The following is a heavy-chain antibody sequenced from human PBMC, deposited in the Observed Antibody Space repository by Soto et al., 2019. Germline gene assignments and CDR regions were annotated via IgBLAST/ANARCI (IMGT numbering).Heavy chain of an antibody. V-gene: IGHV3-7*01. Sequence: EVQLLESGGGSVQPGGSLRLSCAAAGFTFSDYWMSWVRQAPGKGLEWVADITQDGSKMYYVASVKGRFTISRDNAEKSLYLQMNILRAEDTAVYYCSRDLDYGHDYWGQGTLVTVSS. J-gene: IGHJ4*02. CDR2: ITQDGSKM. CDR1: GFTFSDYW. CDR3: SRDLDYGHDY. D-gene: IGHD4-17*01.